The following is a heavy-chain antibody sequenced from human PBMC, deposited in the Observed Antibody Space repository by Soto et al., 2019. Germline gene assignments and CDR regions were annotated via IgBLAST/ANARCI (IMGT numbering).Heavy chain of an antibody. D-gene: IGHD6-25*01. CDR2: TFYRSRWYT. Sequence: SQTLSLTCAISGDSVSSNSSTWNWIRQSPSRGLEWLGRTFYRSRWYTDFAVSVNNRIFINPDTSENQFSLQLNSVTPEDTAVYYCARGGYGFDIWGQGIVVTVSS. J-gene: IGHJ3*02. CDR3: ARGGYGFDI. V-gene: IGHV6-1*01. CDR1: GDSVSSNSST.